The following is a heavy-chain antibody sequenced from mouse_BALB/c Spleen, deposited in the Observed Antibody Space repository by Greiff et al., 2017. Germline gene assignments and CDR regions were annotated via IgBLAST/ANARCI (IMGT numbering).Heavy chain of an antibody. CDR2: ILPGSGST. J-gene: IGHJ1*01. CDR3: ARCPYGNYDWYSDV. CDR1: GYTFSSYW. Sequence: QVQLQQSGAELMKPGASVKISCKATGYTFSSYWIEWVKQRPGHGLEWIGEILPGSGSTNYNEKFKGKATFTADTSSNTAYMQLSSLTSEDSAVYYCARCPYGNYDWYSDVWGAGTTVTVSS. V-gene: IGHV1-9*01. D-gene: IGHD2-1*01.